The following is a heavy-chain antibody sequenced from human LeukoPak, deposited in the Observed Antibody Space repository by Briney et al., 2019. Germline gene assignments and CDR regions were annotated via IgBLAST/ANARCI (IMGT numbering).Heavy chain of an antibody. CDR2: IYYSGSS. CDR3: ARQRAGFGVVSH. Sequence: SETLSLTCTVSGDSISSSNSYWGWIRQPPGKGLECLGSIYYSGSSYYRPSLRSRVTVSIDTSKNQYSLKLSSVTAADTAIYYCARQRAGFGVVSHWGQGTLVTVPS. CDR1: GDSISSSNSY. V-gene: IGHV4-39*01. D-gene: IGHD3-3*01. J-gene: IGHJ4*02.